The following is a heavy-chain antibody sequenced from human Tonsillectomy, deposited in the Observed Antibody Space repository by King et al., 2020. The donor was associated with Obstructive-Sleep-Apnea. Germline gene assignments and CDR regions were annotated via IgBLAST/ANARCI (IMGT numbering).Heavy chain of an antibody. V-gene: IGHV3-74*01. J-gene: IGHJ4*02. CDR1: AFTFSNYW. CDR2: INTDGSSTSA. CDR3: GSGGHLSGDPFLGDY. D-gene: IGHD2-15*01. Sequence: VQLVESGGGSVQPGGSLRLSCAASAFTFSNYWMHWVRQAPGQGLVWGARINTDGSSTSASHAETLKGRFTISRDNAKNTLYFQMTPLRVEDTAVYDCGSGGHLSGDPFLGDYWGQGTLVTVSS.